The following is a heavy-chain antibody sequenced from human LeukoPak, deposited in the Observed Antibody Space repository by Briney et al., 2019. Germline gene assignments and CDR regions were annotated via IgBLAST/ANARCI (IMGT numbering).Heavy chain of an antibody. V-gene: IGHV4-34*01. CDR1: GGSFSGYY. CDR3: ARGRGAVAGTGFQYYFDY. CDR2: INHSGST. D-gene: IGHD6-19*01. J-gene: IGHJ4*02. Sequence: SETLSLTCAVYGGSFSGYYWSWIRQPPGKGLEWIGEINHSGSTNYNPSLKSRVTISVDTSKNQFSLKLSSVTAADTAVYYCARGRGAVAGTGFQYYFDYWGRGTLVTVSS.